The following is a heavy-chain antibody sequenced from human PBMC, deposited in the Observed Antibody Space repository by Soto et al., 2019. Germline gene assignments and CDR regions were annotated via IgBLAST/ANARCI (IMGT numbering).Heavy chain of an antibody. J-gene: IGHJ5*02. CDR3: ARRITIFGVVNIWFDP. V-gene: IGHV4-30-4*01. CDR2: IYYSGST. CDR1: GGSISSGDYS. D-gene: IGHD3-3*01. Sequence: QVQLQESGPGLVKPSQTLSLTCTVSGGSISSGDYSWSWIRQPPGKGLEWIGYIYYSGSTYYNPSLKSRVTISVDTSKNQFSLKLSSVTAADTAVYYCARRITIFGVVNIWFDPWGQGTLVTVSS.